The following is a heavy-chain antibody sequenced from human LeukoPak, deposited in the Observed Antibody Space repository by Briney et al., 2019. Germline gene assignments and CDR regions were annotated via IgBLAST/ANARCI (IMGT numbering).Heavy chain of an antibody. CDR1: GGSISSGGYY. CDR2: IYYSGST. V-gene: IGHV4-31*03. Sequence: SQTLSLTCTVSGGSISSGGYYWSWIRQHPGKGLEWIGYIYYSGSTYYNPSLKSRVTISVDTSKNQFSLKLSSVTAADTAVYYCARAGGFCSSTTPPKGFAPGGQGTLVPVS. CDR3: ARAGGFCSSTTPPKGFAP. J-gene: IGHJ5*02. D-gene: IGHD2-2*01.